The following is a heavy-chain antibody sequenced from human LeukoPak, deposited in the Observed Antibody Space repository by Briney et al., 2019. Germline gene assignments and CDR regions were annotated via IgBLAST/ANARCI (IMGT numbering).Heavy chain of an antibody. D-gene: IGHD3-10*01. V-gene: IGHV1-2*02. CDR1: GYSFSGYY. CDR3: ARDLLSGSQGDY. CDR2: INPNSGGT. Sequence: GASVKVSYKASGYSFSGYYMHWVRQAPGQGLEWMGWINPNSGGTKYAQKFLGRVTMTRDMSISTAYMELSRLRSDDTAVYYCARDLLSGSQGDYWGQGTLVTVSS. J-gene: IGHJ4*02.